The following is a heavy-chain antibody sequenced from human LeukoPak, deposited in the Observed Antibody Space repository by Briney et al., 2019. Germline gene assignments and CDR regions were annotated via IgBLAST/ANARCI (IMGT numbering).Heavy chain of an antibody. CDR3: AKVATYYYDSSGYYGSDY. CDR1: GFIFSTYG. V-gene: IGHV3-30*18. CDR2: ISYDGSNK. J-gene: IGHJ4*02. Sequence: GGSLRLSCAASGFIFSTYGMHWVRQAPGKGLEWVAVISYDGSNKYYADSVKGRFTISRDNSKNTLYLQMNSLRAEDTAVYYCAKVATYYYDSSGYYGSDYWGQGTLVTVSS. D-gene: IGHD3-22*01.